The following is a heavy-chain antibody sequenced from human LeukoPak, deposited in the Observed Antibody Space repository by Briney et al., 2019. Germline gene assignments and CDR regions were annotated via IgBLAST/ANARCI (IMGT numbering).Heavy chain of an antibody. D-gene: IGHD4-17*01. J-gene: IGHJ4*02. CDR3: AKDHTVTTKKDY. Sequence: GGSLRLSCAASGFTFSSYAMSWVRQAPGKGLEWVSAISGSGGSTYYADSVKGRFTISGDNSKNTLYLQMNSLRAEDTAVYYCAKDHTVTTKKDYWGQGTLVTVSS. V-gene: IGHV3-23*01. CDR2: ISGSGGST. CDR1: GFTFSSYA.